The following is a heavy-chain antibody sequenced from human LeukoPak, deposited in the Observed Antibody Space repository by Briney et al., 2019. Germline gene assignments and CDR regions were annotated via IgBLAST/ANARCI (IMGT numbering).Heavy chain of an antibody. CDR2: IIPILGIA. V-gene: IGHV1-69*04. D-gene: IGHD2-15*01. CDR1: GGTFSSYT. Sequence: ASVKVSCKASGGTFSSYTISWVRQAPGQGLEWMGRIIPILGIANYAQKFQGRVTITADKSTSTAYMELRSLRSDDTAVYYCARDFFHGHCAGLSCFLLDYWGQGSLVTVSS. CDR3: ARDFFHGHCAGLSCFLLDY. J-gene: IGHJ4*02.